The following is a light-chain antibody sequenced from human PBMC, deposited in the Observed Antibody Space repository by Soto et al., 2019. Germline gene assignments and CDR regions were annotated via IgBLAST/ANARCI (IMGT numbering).Light chain of an antibody. V-gene: IGKV3-20*01. CDR2: GAS. J-gene: IGKJ1*01. CDR1: QSFTSNY. CDR3: HQYGSSPRP. Sequence: DIGFAQSPGTLSFSPGESATLSCGASQSFTSNYLAWYQQKPGQAPRLLIYGASTGATGIPDRFSGSGSGTDFTLTISRLEPEDFTVYYCHQYGSSPRPFCQGTKV.